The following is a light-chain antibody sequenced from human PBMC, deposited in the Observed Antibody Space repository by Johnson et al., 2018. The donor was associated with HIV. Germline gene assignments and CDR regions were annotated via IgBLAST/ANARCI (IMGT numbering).Light chain of an antibody. Sequence: QSVLTQPPSVSAAPGQKVTVSCSGSSSNIGSNYVSWYQQLPGTAPKFFIYENDKRPSGIPDRFSGSKSGTSATLGITGLQTGDEADYYCGTWDSSLSAYVFGSGTKVTVL. CDR1: SSNIGSNY. CDR2: END. V-gene: IGLV1-51*02. CDR3: GTWDSSLSAYV. J-gene: IGLJ1*01.